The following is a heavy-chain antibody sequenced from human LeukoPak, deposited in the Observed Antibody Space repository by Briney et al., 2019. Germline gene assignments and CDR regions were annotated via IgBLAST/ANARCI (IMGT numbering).Heavy chain of an antibody. V-gene: IGHV4-59*11. Sequence: SETLSLTCTVSGGSISSHYWTWIRQSPVKGLGWIGDISNSGSTSYNPSLKSRVTISIDTSKNQFSLKLSSVTAADTAVYYCGRDALVGYFSYYYMDVWGKGTTVPVSS. J-gene: IGHJ6*03. CDR1: GGSISSHY. CDR2: ISNSGST. D-gene: IGHD2-15*01. CDR3: GRDALVGYFSYYYMDV.